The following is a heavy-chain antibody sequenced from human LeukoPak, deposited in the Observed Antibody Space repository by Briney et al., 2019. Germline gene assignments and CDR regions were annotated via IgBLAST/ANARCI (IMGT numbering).Heavy chain of an antibody. CDR2: IIPIFGTA. J-gene: IGHJ4*02. V-gene: IGHV1-69*13. D-gene: IGHD3-10*01. Sequence: SVKVSCKAFGGTFSSYAISWVRQAPGQGLEWMGGIIPIFGTANYAQKFQGRVTITADESTSTAYMELSSLRSEDTAVYYCARGRTNYYGSGSYRKGFDYWGQGTLVTVSS. CDR3: ARGRTNYYGSGSYRKGFDY. CDR1: GGTFSSYA.